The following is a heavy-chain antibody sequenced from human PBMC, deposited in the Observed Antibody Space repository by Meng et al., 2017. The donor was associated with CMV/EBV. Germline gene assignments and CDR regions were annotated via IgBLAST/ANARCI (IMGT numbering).Heavy chain of an antibody. Sequence: GESLKIPGVGSGFSFDNYAMSWVRQAPGKGLEWVSTISGSGGSRYYADSVKGRFTISRDNSKNTLYLQMNSLRTEDTAVYYCAKGVYSSGYYYYGMDVWGQGTTVTVSS. CDR2: ISGSGGSR. V-gene: IGHV3-23*01. CDR3: AKGVYSSGYYYYGMDV. CDR1: GFSFDNYA. J-gene: IGHJ6*02. D-gene: IGHD6-19*01.